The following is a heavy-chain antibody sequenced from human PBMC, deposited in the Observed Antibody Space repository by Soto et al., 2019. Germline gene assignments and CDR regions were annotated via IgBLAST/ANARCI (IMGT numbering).Heavy chain of an antibody. CDR2: IAYHGSNI. D-gene: IGHD2-15*01. V-gene: IGHV3-30*18. Sequence: QVQLVESGGGVVQPGRSLRLSCAGSGFTFSSYGMHCVRQAPGKGLEWVAVIAYHGSNIHYTDSVKGRFTISRDNSKNTLFLQMNSLRADDTAVYYCAKDRYCSGGNCYFDAFDIWGQGTMVTVSS. CDR1: GFTFSSYG. CDR3: AKDRYCSGGNCYFDAFDI. J-gene: IGHJ3*02.